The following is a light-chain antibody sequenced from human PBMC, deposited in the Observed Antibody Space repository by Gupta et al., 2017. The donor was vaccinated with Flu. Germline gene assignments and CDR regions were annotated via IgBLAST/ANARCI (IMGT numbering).Light chain of an antibody. J-gene: IGKJ1*01. CDR2: AAS. CDR1: QSVSSNY. Sequence: EIVLTQSPGTLSLSPGERATLSCRARQSVSSNYLAWYQQKPGQAPRLLIYAASSRATGIPDRFSGSGSGTDFTLTISRLDPEDFAVYYCQPYGSSRTFGQGTKVEIK. CDR3: QPYGSSRT. V-gene: IGKV3-20*01.